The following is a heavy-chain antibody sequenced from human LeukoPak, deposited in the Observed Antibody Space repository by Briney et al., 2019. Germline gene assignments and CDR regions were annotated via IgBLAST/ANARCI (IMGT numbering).Heavy chain of an antibody. J-gene: IGHJ3*02. CDR2: ISSSSSYI. CDR1: GFTFSSYS. V-gene: IGHV3-21*01. D-gene: IGHD6-19*01. CDR3: ARDIYSSGTDAFDI. Sequence: GGSLRLSCAASGFTFSSYSMNWVRQAPGKGLEWVSSISSSSSYIYYADSVKGRFTISRDNAKNSLYLQMDSLRAEDTAVYYCARDIYSSGTDAFDIWGQGTMVTVSS.